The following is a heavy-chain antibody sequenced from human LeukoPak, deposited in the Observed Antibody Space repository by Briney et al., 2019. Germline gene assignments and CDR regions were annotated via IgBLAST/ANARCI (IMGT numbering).Heavy chain of an antibody. J-gene: IGHJ3*02. CDR3: ASWMYGDPLRAFDI. V-gene: IGHV1-2*02. CDR2: INPNSGGT. D-gene: IGHD4-17*01. CDR1: GYTFTGYY. Sequence: ASVKVSCKASGYTFTGYYMHWARQAPGQGLEWMGWINPNSGGTNYAQKFQGRVTMTRDTSISAAYMELSRLRSDDTAVYYCASWMYGDPLRAFDIWGQGTMVTVSS.